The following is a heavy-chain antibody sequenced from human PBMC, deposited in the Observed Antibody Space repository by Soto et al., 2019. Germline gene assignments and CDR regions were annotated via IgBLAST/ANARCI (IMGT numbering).Heavy chain of an antibody. CDR3: ARHVRSASSFDN. J-gene: IGHJ4*02. V-gene: IGHV4-59*08. CDR2: VYFTGST. Sequence: SETLSLTCTVSGGSISSYYWSWIRQPPGKGLECIGIVYFTGSTNYNPSLKSRVTMSVDRSKNQFSLKLSSVTAADTAVYYCARHVRSASSFDNWGQGTLVT. CDR1: GGSISSYY. D-gene: IGHD1-26*01.